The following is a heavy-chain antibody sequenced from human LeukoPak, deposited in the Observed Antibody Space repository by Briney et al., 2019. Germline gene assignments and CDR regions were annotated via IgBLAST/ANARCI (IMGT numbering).Heavy chain of an antibody. CDR1: GFTFDDYA. CDR2: ISWNSGSI. CDR3: AKDLQRRVVVPAAIGY. D-gene: IGHD2-2*02. J-gene: IGHJ4*02. Sequence: GGSLRLSCAASGFTFDDYAMHWVRQAPGKGLEWVSGISWNSGSIGYADSVKGRFTISRDNSKNTLYLQMNSLRAEDTAVYYCAKDLQRRVVVPAAIGYWGQGTLVTVSS. V-gene: IGHV3-9*01.